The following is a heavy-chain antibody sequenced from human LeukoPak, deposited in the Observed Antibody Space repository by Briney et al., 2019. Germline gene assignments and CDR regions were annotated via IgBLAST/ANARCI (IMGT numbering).Heavy chain of an antibody. V-gene: IGHV3-21*01. CDR3: ARHVVAVGFDY. D-gene: IGHD3-22*01. CDR1: GFSFSRHT. CDR2: ISSSSSYI. Sequence: GGSLRLSCAASGFSFSRHTMNWVRQAPGKGLEWVSSISSSSSYIYYADSVKGRFTISRDNAKNSLYLQMNSLRAEDTAVYYCARHVVAVGFDYWGQGTLVTVSS. J-gene: IGHJ4*02.